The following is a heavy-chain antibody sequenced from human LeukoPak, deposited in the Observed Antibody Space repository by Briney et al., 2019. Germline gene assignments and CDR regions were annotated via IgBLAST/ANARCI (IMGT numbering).Heavy chain of an antibody. J-gene: IGHJ3*02. CDR3: TTRHSYCSSTSCYDAFDI. Sequence: GGSLRLSCAASGFTFSNAWMSWVRQPPGKGLEWVGRIKSKTDGGTTDYAAPVKGRFTISRDDSKNTLYLQMNSLKTEDTAVYYCTTRHSYCSSTSCYDAFDIWGQGTMVTVSS. CDR1: GFTFSNAW. V-gene: IGHV3-15*01. D-gene: IGHD2-2*01. CDR2: IKSKTDGGTT.